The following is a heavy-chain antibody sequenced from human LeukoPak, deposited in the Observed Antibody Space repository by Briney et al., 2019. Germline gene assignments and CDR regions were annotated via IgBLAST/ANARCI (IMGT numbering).Heavy chain of an antibody. D-gene: IGHD3-10*01. CDR1: GGSISSYY. V-gene: IGHV4-59*01. CDR3: ARGGGLYYFDY. J-gene: IGHJ4*02. CDR2: IYYSGST. Sequence: SETLSLTCTVSGGSISSYYWSWIRQPPGKGLEWIGYIYYSGSTNYNPSLKSRVTISVDTSKNQFSLKLSSVTAADTAVYYCARGGGLYYFDYWGQGTLVTVSS.